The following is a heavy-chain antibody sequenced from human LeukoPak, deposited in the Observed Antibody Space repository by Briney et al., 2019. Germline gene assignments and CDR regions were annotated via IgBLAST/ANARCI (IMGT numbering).Heavy chain of an antibody. CDR1: GFTFSSYE. Sequence: GGSLRLSCAASGFTFSSYEMNWVRQAPGKGLEWVSYISSSGSTIYYADSVKGRFTISRDNAKNSLYLQMNSLRAEDTAVYYCARARDLKYGDYEYWGQGTLVTVSS. CDR2: ISSSGSTI. V-gene: IGHV3-48*03. J-gene: IGHJ4*02. D-gene: IGHD4-17*01. CDR3: ARARDLKYGDYEY.